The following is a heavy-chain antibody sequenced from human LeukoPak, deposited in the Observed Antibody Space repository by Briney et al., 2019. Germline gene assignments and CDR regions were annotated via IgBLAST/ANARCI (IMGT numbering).Heavy chain of an antibody. CDR2: ITGSSSYI. Sequence: GGSLRLSCAASGFSFSTYEMNWVRQAPGKGLEWVSSITGSSSYIYYADSVKGRFTISRDNAKNSLYLQMNSLRVEDTAVYYCARVSDSSTWYNWFDPWGQGTLVTVSS. J-gene: IGHJ5*02. CDR3: ARVSDSSTWYNWFDP. D-gene: IGHD6-13*01. CDR1: GFSFSTYE. V-gene: IGHV3-21*01.